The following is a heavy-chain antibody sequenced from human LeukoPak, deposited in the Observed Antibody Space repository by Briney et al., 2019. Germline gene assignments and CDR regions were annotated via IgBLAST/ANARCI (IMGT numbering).Heavy chain of an antibody. CDR3: ARLGGVPPKNWFDP. CDR2: INHSGST. CDR1: GGSFSGYY. J-gene: IGHJ5*02. D-gene: IGHD3-16*01. V-gene: IGHV4-34*01. Sequence: PSETLSLTCAVYGGSFSGYYWSWIRQPPGKGLEWIGEINHSGSTNYNPSLKSRVTISVDTSKNQFSLKLSSVTAADTAVYYCARLGGVPPKNWFDPWGQGTLVTVSS.